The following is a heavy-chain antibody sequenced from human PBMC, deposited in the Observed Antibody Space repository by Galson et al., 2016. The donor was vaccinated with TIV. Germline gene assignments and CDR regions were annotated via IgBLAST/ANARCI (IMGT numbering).Heavy chain of an antibody. J-gene: IGHJ4*01. Sequence: SVKVSCKVSGNSLNELVIHWVRQAPGKGLEWMGGFDPEVAKTVYAQKLQDRVTMAADTSRNTAYMELGSLRFEDTAVYYCATVAWLPGLSLDNRGQGTLVTVSS. V-gene: IGHV1-24*01. CDR2: FDPEVAKT. D-gene: IGHD2/OR15-2a*01. CDR3: ATVAWLPGLSLDN. CDR1: GNSLNELV.